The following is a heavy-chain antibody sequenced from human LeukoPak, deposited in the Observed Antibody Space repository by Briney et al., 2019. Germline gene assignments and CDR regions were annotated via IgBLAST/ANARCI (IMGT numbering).Heavy chain of an antibody. CDR2: ISWNRGSI. J-gene: IGHJ4*02. D-gene: IGHD2-15*01. CDR3: AKDSLRGGSCYSGDCYSFDY. Sequence: GGSLRLSCAASGFTFHDYAMHWVRQAPGKGLEWVSGISWNRGSIGYADSVKGRFTISRDNAKNSLYLQMTSLRAEDTALYYCAKDSLRGGSCYSGDCYSFDYWGQGTLVTVSS. CDR1: GFTFHDYA. V-gene: IGHV3-9*01.